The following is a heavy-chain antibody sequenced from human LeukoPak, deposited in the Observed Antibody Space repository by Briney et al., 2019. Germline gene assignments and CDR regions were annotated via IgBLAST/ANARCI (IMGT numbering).Heavy chain of an antibody. V-gene: IGHV4-59*01. CDR3: TRASRGYSYGFAEY. Sequence: KPSETLSLTCTVSGGSISSYYWSWIRQPPGKGLEWIGYMYFGGSSNYNPSLKSRVTISIDTSTNQLSLNLNSVTAADTAVYYCTRASRGYSYGFAEYWGQGTLVTVSS. CDR1: GGSISSYY. D-gene: IGHD5-18*01. J-gene: IGHJ4*02. CDR2: MYFGGSS.